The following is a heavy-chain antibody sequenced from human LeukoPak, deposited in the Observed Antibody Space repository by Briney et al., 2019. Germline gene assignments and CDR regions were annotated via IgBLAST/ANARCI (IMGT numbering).Heavy chain of an antibody. CDR2: IYTSGST. CDR3: ARIVPVSEYSSGWFFDY. D-gene: IGHD6-19*01. CDR1: GGSISSYY. J-gene: IGHJ4*02. Sequence: PETLSLTCTVSGGSISSYYWSWIRQPPGKGLEWIGRIYTSGSTNYNPSLKSRVTMSVDTSKNQFSLKLSSVTAADTAVYYCARIVPVSEYSSGWFFDYWGQGTLVTVSS. V-gene: IGHV4-4*07.